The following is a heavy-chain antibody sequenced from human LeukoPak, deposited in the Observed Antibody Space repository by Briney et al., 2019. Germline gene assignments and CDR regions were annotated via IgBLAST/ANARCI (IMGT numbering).Heavy chain of an antibody. CDR2: MYYSGGT. Sequence: SETLSLTCAVSGGSLSNYYWSWIRQPPGKGLEWIAYMYYSGGTNYNPSLKSRVTISVDTSKNQFSLKLSSVTAADTAVYYCARHIVVVPAAIDGYYYYGMDVWGQGTTVTVSS. CDR1: GGSLSNYY. V-gene: IGHV4-59*01. D-gene: IGHD2-2*01. J-gene: IGHJ6*02. CDR3: ARHIVVVPAAIDGYYYYGMDV.